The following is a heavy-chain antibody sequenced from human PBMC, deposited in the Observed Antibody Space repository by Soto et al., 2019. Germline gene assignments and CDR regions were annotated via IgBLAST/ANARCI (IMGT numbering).Heavy chain of an antibody. Sequence: SETLSLTCAVSGGSISSSNWWSWVRQPPGKGLEWIGEIYHSGSTNYNPSLKSRVTISVDKSKNQFSLKLSSVTAADTAVYCCARDEKPHYYGSGSYRYWGQGTLVTVSS. CDR3: ARDEKPHYYGSGSYRY. V-gene: IGHV4-4*01. D-gene: IGHD3-10*01. CDR2: IYHSGST. J-gene: IGHJ4*02. CDR1: GGSISSSNW.